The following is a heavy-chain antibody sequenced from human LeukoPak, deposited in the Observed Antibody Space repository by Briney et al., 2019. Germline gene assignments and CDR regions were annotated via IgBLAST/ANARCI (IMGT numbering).Heavy chain of an antibody. CDR2: ITYRGSG. V-gene: IGHV4-34*01. Sequence: SETLSLTCAVYNGFDSYYMTIVRQPPGKGLEWVGEITYRGSGNYNPSLKGRATISINVSQRQFSLSLRSVTTADTATYYCGVYGGDWRFDFWGQGTPITVSS. J-gene: IGHJ4*02. CDR1: NGFDSYY. CDR3: GVYGGDWRFDF. D-gene: IGHD2-21*02.